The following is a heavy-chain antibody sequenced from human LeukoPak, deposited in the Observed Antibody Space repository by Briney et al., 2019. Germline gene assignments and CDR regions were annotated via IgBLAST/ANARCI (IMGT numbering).Heavy chain of an antibody. CDR2: INHSGST. CDR1: GGSFSGYY. Sequence: SETLSLTCAVYGGSFSGYYWSWIRQPPGKGLEWIGEINHSGSTNYNPSLKSRVTISVDTSKNQFSLKLSSVTAGDTAVYYCARTYYYGSGSYHAFDIWGQGTMVTVSS. V-gene: IGHV4-34*01. J-gene: IGHJ3*02. D-gene: IGHD3-10*01. CDR3: ARTYYYGSGSYHAFDI.